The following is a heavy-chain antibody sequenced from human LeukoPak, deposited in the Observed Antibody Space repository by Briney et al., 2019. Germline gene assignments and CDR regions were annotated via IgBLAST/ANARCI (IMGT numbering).Heavy chain of an antibody. CDR3: ARALGYYDSSGYYYYYYYMDV. CDR1: GGSFSGYY. J-gene: IGHJ6*03. D-gene: IGHD3-22*01. CDR2: INHSGST. Sequence: SETPSLTCAVYGGSFSGYYWSWIRQPPGKGLEWIGEINHSGSTNYNPSLKSRVTISVDTSKNQFSLKLSSVTAADTAVYYCARALGYYDSSGYYYYYYYMDVWGKGTTVTVSS. V-gene: IGHV4-34*01.